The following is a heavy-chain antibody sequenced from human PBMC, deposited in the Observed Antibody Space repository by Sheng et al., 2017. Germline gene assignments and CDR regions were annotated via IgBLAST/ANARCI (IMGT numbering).Heavy chain of an antibody. CDR1: GGTFSSYA. J-gene: IGHJ3*02. D-gene: IGHD3-16*02. Sequence: QVQLVQSGAEVKKPGSSVKVSCKASGGTFSSYAISWVRQAPGQGLEWMGGIIPIFGTANYAQKFQGRVTITTDESTSTAYMELSSLRSEDTAVYYCARESGDYIWGSYRPGAFDIWGQGTMVTVSS. V-gene: IGHV1-69*05. CDR2: IIPIFGTA. CDR3: ARESGDYIWGSYRPGAFDI.